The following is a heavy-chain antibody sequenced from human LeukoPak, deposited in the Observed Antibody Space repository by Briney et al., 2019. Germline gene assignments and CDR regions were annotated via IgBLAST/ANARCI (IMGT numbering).Heavy chain of an antibody. J-gene: IGHJ4*02. CDR3: ATTGYSRGWYLGY. CDR1: TESFSRYY. Sequence: PWHILSLTYAIHTESFSRYYWSWIRQPPGKGLECIGEINHSGRTNYNPPLKSPVTISVDTSKNQFSLKLISVTAADTAVYYCATTGYSRGWYLGYWGQGTLVTVSS. D-gene: IGHD6-19*01. CDR2: INHSGRT. V-gene: IGHV4-34*01.